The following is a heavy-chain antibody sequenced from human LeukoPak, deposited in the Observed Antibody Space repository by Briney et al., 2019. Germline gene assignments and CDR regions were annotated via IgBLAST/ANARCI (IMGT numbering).Heavy chain of an antibody. CDR2: ISGGGIST. CDR1: GFTFSSYA. D-gene: IGHD6-13*01. J-gene: IGHJ4*02. CDR3: ATRGAAAGTFDY. V-gene: IGHV3-23*01. Sequence: GGSLRLSCAASGFTFSSYAMSWVRQAPGKGLEWVSAISGGGISTYYADSVKGRFTISRDNSKNTLYLQMNSLRAEDTAVYYCATRGAAAGTFDYWGQGTLVTVSS.